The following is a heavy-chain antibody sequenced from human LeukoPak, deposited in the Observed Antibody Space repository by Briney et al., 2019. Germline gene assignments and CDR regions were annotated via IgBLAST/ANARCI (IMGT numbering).Heavy chain of an antibody. CDR3: ATETNGRHYDY. Sequence: GGSLRLSCTASGLTFSTSGFNWVRQAPGKGLEWVASIGPTGSDRYHADPIKGRFTISRDNANNFLYLQMNSLRAEDTAVYYCATETNGRHYDYWGQGTLLTVSS. V-gene: IGHV3-21*06. J-gene: IGHJ4*02. D-gene: IGHD1-14*01. CDR1: GLTFSTSG. CDR2: IGPTGSDR.